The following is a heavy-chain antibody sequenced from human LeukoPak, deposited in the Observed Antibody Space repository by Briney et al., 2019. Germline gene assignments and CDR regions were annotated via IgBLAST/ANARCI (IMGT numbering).Heavy chain of an antibody. CDR1: GYTFISYA. V-gene: IGHV1-3*02. J-gene: IGHJ1*01. Sequence: ASVKVSCKASGYTFISYAMHWVRQAPGQRLEWMGWSNAGNGNTKYSQEFQGRVTITRDTSASTAYMELSSLRSDDTAVYYCARGTPLGYSTDWGQGTLVTVSS. CDR2: SNAGNGNT. CDR3: ARGTPLGYSTD. D-gene: IGHD6-13*01.